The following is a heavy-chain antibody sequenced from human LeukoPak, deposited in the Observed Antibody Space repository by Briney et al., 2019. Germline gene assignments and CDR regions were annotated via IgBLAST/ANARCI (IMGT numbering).Heavy chain of an antibody. CDR1: GYTFTSHG. D-gene: IGHD4-17*01. CDR3: ARATVTTPPYYYGMDV. J-gene: IGHJ6*02. V-gene: IGHV1-18*01. Sequence: ASVKVSCKASGYTFTSHGITWVRQAPGQGLEWMGRINTYNGNTDYAQQFQGRVTMTTDTSTTTAYLDLRSLRSDDTAVYYCARATVTTPPYYYGMDVWGQGTTVTVS. CDR2: INTYNGNT.